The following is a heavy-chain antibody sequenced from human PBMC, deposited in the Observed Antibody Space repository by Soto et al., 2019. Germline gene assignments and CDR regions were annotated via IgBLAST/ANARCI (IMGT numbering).Heavy chain of an antibody. Sequence: PGESLKISCKGSGYSFTSYWIGWVRQMPGKGLEWMGIIYPGDSDTRYSPSFQGQVTISADKSISTAYLQWSSLKASDTAMYYCATWGSTSYYFCGMDVWGQGTTVTVSS. CDR1: GYSFTSYW. V-gene: IGHV5-51*01. J-gene: IGHJ6*02. CDR2: IYPGDSDT. CDR3: ATWGSTSYYFCGMDV. D-gene: IGHD2-2*01.